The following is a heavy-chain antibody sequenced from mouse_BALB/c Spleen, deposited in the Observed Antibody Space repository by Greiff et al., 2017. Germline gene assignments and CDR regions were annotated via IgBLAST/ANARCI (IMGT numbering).Heavy chain of an antibody. Sequence: EVKLMESGAELVKPGASVKLSCTASGFNIKDTYMHWVKQRPEQGLEWIGRIDPANGNTKYDPKFQGKATITADTSSNTAYLQLSSLTSEDTAVYYCAIDYGYAMDYWGQGTSVTVSS. V-gene: IGHV14-3*02. D-gene: IGHD2-4*01. CDR1: GFNIKDTY. CDR2: IDPANGNT. J-gene: IGHJ4*01. CDR3: AIDYGYAMDY.